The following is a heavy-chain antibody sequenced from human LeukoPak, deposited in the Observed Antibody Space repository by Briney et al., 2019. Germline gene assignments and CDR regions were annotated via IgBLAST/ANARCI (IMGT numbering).Heavy chain of an antibody. CDR1: GFTFSSYA. CDR2: ISSSTSYT. J-gene: IGHJ4*02. Sequence: GGSLRLSCAASGFTFSSYAMNWVRQAPGKGLEWVSSISSSTSYTYYADSVKGRFTISRDNAKNSVYLQMNSLRAEDTAVYYCARVVGYCSSTSCENDYWGQGTLVTVSS. CDR3: ARVVGYCSSTSCENDY. D-gene: IGHD2-2*01. V-gene: IGHV3-21*01.